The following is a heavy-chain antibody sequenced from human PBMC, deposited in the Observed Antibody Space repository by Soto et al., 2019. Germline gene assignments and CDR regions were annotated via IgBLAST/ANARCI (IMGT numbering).Heavy chain of an antibody. Sequence: SETLSLTCAVSGYSISSGYYWGWIRQPPGKGLEWIGSIYHSGSTYYNPSLKSRVTISVDTSKNQFSLKLSSVTAADTAVYCCARAGIAVAGSGVDPWGQGTLVTVSS. CDR3: ARAGIAVAGSGVDP. CDR2: IYHSGST. V-gene: IGHV4-38-2*01. J-gene: IGHJ5*02. D-gene: IGHD6-19*01. CDR1: GYSISSGYY.